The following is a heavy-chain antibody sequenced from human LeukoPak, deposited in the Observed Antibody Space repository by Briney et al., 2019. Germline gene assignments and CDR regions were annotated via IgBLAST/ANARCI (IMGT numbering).Heavy chain of an antibody. CDR1: GFTFSSYS. CDR2: NSSSSNTI. D-gene: IGHD3-22*01. CDR3: AREPLVEYYYDSSPGGPIPEDERLVDP. V-gene: IGHV3-48*04. J-gene: IGHJ5*02. Sequence: GGSLRLSCAASGFTFSSYSMNWVRQAPGKGLEWISYNSSSSNTIYDADSVKGRFTISRDNAKNALYLQMNSLRADDTAVYYCAREPLVEYYYDSSPGGPIPEDERLVDPWGQGTLVTVSS.